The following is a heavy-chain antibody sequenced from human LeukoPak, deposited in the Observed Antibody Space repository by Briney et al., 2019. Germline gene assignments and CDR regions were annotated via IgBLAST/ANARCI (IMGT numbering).Heavy chain of an antibody. V-gene: IGHV4-30-2*01. CDR2: IYHSGGT. D-gene: IGHD4-17*01. Sequence: PSETLSLTCAVSGGSISSGGYSWSWIRQPPGKGLEWIGYIYHSGGTYYNPSLKSRVTISVDRSKNQFSLKLSSVIAADTAVYYCARDRYGDHTYFDYWGQGTLVTVSS. CDR3: ARDRYGDHTYFDY. CDR1: GGSISSGGYS. J-gene: IGHJ4*02.